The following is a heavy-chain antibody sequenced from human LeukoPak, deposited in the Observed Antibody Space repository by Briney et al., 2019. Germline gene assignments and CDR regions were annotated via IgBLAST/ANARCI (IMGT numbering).Heavy chain of an antibody. Sequence: PSETLSLTCTVPGGSISSSTYYWGWIRQPPGKGLEWIGSIYYSGSTYYNPSLKSRVTISVDTSKNQFSLKLSSVTAADTAVYYCARVFGYRSSFYDYWGQGTLVTVSS. CDR3: ARVFGYRSSFYDY. D-gene: IGHD5-24*01. CDR1: GGSISSSTYY. CDR2: IYYSGST. V-gene: IGHV4-39*07. J-gene: IGHJ4*02.